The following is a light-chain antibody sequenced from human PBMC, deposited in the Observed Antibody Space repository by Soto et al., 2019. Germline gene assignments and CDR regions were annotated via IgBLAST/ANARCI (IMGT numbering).Light chain of an antibody. Sequence: EIVMTQSPATLSVSTGERATLSCRASQSVSSSLAWYQQKPGQAPRLLIFGASTRATGIPARFSGSGSGTEFTLTISSLQSEDFAVYYCQQYSNWPPWTFGQGTMAAIK. J-gene: IGKJ1*01. CDR2: GAS. CDR3: QQYSNWPPWT. V-gene: IGKV3-15*01. CDR1: QSVSSS.